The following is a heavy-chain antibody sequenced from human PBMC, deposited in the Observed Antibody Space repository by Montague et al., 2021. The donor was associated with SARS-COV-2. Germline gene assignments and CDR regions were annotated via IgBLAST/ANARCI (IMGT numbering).Heavy chain of an antibody. V-gene: IGHV3-30-3*01. D-gene: IGHD3-9*01. J-gene: IGHJ6*02. CDR3: ARDILDYGMDV. Sequence: SLRLSCAASGFTFSSYAMHWVRQAPGKGLEWVAVISYDGSNKYYADSVKGRFTISRDNSKNTLYLQMNSLRAEDTAVYYRARDILDYGMDVWGQGTTVTVSS. CDR2: ISYDGSNK. CDR1: GFTFSSYA.